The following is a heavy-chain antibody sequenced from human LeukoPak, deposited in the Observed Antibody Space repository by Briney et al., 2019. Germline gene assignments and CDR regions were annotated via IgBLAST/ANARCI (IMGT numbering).Heavy chain of an antibody. CDR2: IYTSGST. CDR3: ARGIYSSYPSFYYYYYYMDV. CDR1: GGSISSSSYY. Sequence: SETLSLTCTVSGGSISSSSYYWSWIRQPAGKGLEWIGRIYTSGSTNYNPSLKSRVTMSVDTSKNQFSLKLSAVTAADTALYYCARGIYSSYPSFYYYYYYMDVWGEGTTVTVSS. D-gene: IGHD6-6*01. V-gene: IGHV4-61*02. J-gene: IGHJ6*03.